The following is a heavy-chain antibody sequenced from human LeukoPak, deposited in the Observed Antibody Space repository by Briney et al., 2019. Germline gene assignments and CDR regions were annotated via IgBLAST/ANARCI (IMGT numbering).Heavy chain of an antibody. CDR3: ARVSEINWYFDL. Sequence: PSETLSLTCTVSGGSISSYYWSWIRQPPGKGLEWIGYISYNENTKYNPSLKSRFTISVYTSKNQFSLRLNSVTAADTAVYYCARVSEINWYFDLWGRGTLVTVSS. CDR2: ISYNENT. CDR1: GGSISSYY. V-gene: IGHV4-59*01. J-gene: IGHJ2*01. D-gene: IGHD5-24*01.